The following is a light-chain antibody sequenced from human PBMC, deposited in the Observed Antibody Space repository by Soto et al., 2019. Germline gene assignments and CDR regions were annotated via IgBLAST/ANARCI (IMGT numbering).Light chain of an antibody. Sequence: DIVMTQSPDSLAVSLGERATINCKSSQSVLYSSNNKNYLAWYQQKPGQPPKLIIYWASTRESGVPDRFSGSGSGTDFTLTISSLQAEDVAVYYGQQYYSTPPNFGGGTKVEIK. V-gene: IGKV4-1*01. J-gene: IGKJ4*01. CDR3: QQYYSTPPN. CDR2: WAS. CDR1: QSVLYSSNNKNY.